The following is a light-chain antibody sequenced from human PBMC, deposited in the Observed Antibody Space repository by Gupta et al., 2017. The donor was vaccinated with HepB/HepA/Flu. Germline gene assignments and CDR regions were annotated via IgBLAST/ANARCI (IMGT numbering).Light chain of an antibody. J-gene: IGKJ1*01. Sequence: EIVLTQSPVTLSLSPGERATLSCRASQSLSGSLLAWYQQKPGQAPRLLIYGASSRANGIPDRFSGSGYGTEFTLTINRREPEDFAVYYCHQKSHSPGPFGQGTKVEIK. CDR2: GAS. CDR1: QSLSGSL. CDR3: HQKSHSPGP. V-gene: IGKV3-20*01.